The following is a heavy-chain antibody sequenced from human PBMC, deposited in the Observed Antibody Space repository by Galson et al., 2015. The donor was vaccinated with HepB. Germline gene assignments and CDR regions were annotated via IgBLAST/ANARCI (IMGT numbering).Heavy chain of an antibody. V-gene: IGHV3-21*01. D-gene: IGHD4-17*01. CDR2: ISGSSTYI. CDR1: GFTFSYYT. J-gene: IGHJ6*02. CDR3: ARDRGRSDYGYYYGMDV. Sequence: LRLSCAASGFTFSYYTINWVRQAPGKGLEWVSSISGSSTYIYYTDSVWGRFTVSRDNSNDSLYLQMNSLGVEDTAVSYCARDRGRSDYGYYYGMDVWGQGTTVTVSS.